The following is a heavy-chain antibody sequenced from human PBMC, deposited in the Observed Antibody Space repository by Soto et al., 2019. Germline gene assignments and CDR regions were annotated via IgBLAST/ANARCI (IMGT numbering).Heavy chain of an antibody. V-gene: IGHV1-18*01. CDR2: IRAXHGNT. CDR1: GCTFTRYG. CDR3: ARDLPTMDV. Sequence: GXSVKVSCKASGCTFTRYGISWVRQAPGQGLQSTXWIRAXHGNTNSAQKXXGRITMTXXKSKSTAYMKLRRMRSDDTAVYYCARDLPTMDVWGQGTTATASS. J-gene: IGHJ6*01.